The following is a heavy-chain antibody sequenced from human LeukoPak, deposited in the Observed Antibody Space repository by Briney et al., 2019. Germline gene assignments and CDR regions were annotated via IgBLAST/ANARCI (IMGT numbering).Heavy chain of an antibody. J-gene: IGHJ4*02. Sequence: QAGGSLRLSCAASGFTFSSYNMNWVRQAPGKGLEWISYISSSSSTIYYADSVKGRFTISRDNAKNSLSLQMNSLRVEDTAVYYCASGNDFDYWGQGTLVTVSS. CDR2: ISSSSSTI. D-gene: IGHD1-1*01. V-gene: IGHV3-48*04. CDR1: GFTFSSYN. CDR3: ASGNDFDY.